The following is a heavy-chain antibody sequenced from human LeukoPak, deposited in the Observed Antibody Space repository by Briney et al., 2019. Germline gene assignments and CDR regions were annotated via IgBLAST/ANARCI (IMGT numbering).Heavy chain of an antibody. J-gene: IGHJ3*02. CDR2: ISAYNGNT. D-gene: IGHD3-22*01. CDR3: ARDCFYDYYDGSGDCDDAFDI. CDR1: GYTFTSYS. V-gene: IGHV1-18*01. Sequence: ASVKVSCKASGYTFTSYSISWVRQAPGQGLEWMGWISAYNGNTNYAQKLQGRVTMTTDTSTSTAYMELRSLRSDDTAVYYCARDCFYDYYDGSGDCDDAFDIWGQGTMVTVSS.